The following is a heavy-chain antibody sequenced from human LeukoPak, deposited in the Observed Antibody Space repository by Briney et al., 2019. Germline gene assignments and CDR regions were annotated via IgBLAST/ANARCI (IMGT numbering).Heavy chain of an antibody. Sequence: GGSLRLSCAASGFNFETAGMNWIRQGPDKGLEWLAFISSRSTTIFYADSVRGRFTISRDNDKKSLFLEMSSLRAGDTAVYFCARDDNGGSCYYSHWGQGTLVTVSS. V-gene: IGHV3-48*01. CDR3: ARDDNGGSCYYSH. CDR2: ISSRSTTI. D-gene: IGHD2-15*01. J-gene: IGHJ4*02. CDR1: GFNFETAG.